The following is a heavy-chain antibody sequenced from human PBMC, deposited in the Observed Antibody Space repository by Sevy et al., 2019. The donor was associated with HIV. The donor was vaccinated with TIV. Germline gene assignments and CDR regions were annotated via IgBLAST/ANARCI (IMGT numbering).Heavy chain of an antibody. CDR1: GFTFSSYW. V-gene: IGHV3-7*01. CDR3: ARESARGAYYDFWSGYYDTYYYYYGMDV. Sequence: GGSLRLSCAASGFTFSSYWMSWVRQAPGKGLEWVANIKQDGSEKYYVDSVKGRFTISRDNAKNSLYLQMNSLRAEDTAMYYCARESARGAYYDFWSGYYDTYYYYYGMDVWGQGTTVTVSS. CDR2: IKQDGSEK. D-gene: IGHD3-3*01. J-gene: IGHJ6*02.